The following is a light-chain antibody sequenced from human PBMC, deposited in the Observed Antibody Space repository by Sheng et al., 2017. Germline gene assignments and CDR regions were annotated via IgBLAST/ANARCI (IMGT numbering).Light chain of an antibody. Sequence: QSVVTQPPSASGAPGQRVTISCTGSSSNIGAGYDVHWYHQLPGAAPKLLIYGNNNRPSGVPDRFSGSKSGTSASLAIAGLQDEDEADYYCQSYDSSLSGSKVFGGGTKVTVV. CDR2: GNN. V-gene: IGLV1-40*01. CDR1: SSNIGAGYD. CDR3: QSYDSSLSGSKV. J-gene: IGLJ3*02.